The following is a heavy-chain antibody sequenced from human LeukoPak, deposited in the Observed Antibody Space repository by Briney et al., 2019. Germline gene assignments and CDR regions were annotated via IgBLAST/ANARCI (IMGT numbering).Heavy chain of an antibody. CDR1: GGSFSGYY. CDR3: ARGLVGYSSGWYRY. Sequence: NPSETLSLTCAVYGGSFSGYYWSWIRQPPGKGLEWIGEINHSGSTNYNPSLKSRVTISVDTSKNQFSLKLSSVTAADTAVYYCARGLVGYSSGWYRYWGQGTLVTVSS. V-gene: IGHV4-34*01. CDR2: INHSGST. D-gene: IGHD6-19*01. J-gene: IGHJ4*02.